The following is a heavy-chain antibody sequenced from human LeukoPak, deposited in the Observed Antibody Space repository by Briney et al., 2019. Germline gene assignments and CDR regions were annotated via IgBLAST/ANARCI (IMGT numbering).Heavy chain of an antibody. CDR1: GYTFTSYG. J-gene: IGHJ4*02. CDR3: ANHPAYYHILTGYRYYYFDY. D-gene: IGHD3-9*01. Sequence: ASVKVSCKASGYTFTSYGISWVRQAPGQGLEWMGWISAYNGNTNYAQKLQGRVTMTTDTSTSTAYMELRSLRSDDTAVYYCANHPAYYHILTGYRYYYFDYWGQGALVTVSS. CDR2: ISAYNGNT. V-gene: IGHV1-18*01.